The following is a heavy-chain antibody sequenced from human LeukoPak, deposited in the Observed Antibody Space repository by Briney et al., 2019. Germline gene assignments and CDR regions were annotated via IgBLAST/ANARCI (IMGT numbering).Heavy chain of an antibody. CDR2: IIPILGIA. Sequence: ASVKVSCKASGGTFSSYAISWVRQAPGQGLEWMGRIIPILGIANYAQKFQGRVTITADKSTSTAYMELSSLRSEDTAVYYCARKLPEEYYFDYWGQGTLVTVSS. CDR3: ARKLPEEYYFDY. CDR1: GGTFSSYA. J-gene: IGHJ4*02. D-gene: IGHD1-26*01. V-gene: IGHV1-69*04.